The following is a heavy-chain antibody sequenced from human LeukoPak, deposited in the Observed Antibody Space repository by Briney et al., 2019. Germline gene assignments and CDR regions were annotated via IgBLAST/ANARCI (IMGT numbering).Heavy chain of an antibody. Sequence: SETLSLTCAVYGGSFSAYYWSWIRQRPVKGLEWIGEINHSGSTNYNPSLKSRVTISVDTSKNQFSLKLSSVTAADTALYYCARSPFGEGDYYYYYGMDVWGQGTTVTVSS. D-gene: IGHD3-10*01. J-gene: IGHJ6*02. CDR3: ARSPFGEGDYYYYYGMDV. V-gene: IGHV4-34*01. CDR2: INHSGST. CDR1: GGSFSAYY.